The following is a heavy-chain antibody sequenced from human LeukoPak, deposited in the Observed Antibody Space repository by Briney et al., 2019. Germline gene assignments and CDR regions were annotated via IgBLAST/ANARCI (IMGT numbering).Heavy chain of an antibody. CDR3: ARVSGWATFDY. V-gene: IGHV3-33*01. CDR2: IWYDGSNK. CDR1: GFTFSNYG. Sequence: GGSLRLSCAASGFTFSNYGMHWVRQAPGKGLEWVAVIWYDGSNKYYADSVKGRFTISRDNSKNTLYLQMSSLIADDTAVYFCARVSGWATFDYWGQGTLVTVSS. J-gene: IGHJ4*02. D-gene: IGHD1-26*01.